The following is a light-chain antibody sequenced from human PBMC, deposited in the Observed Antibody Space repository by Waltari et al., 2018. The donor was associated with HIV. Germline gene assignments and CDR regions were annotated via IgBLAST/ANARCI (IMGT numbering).Light chain of an antibody. CDR2: GDS. J-gene: IGLJ1*01. CDR1: SSNIGAGYN. V-gene: IGLV1-40*01. CDR3: QSYDSSLRGSV. Sequence: QSVLTQPPSVSGAPGQTVTISCTGSSSNIGAGYNVHWYQQLPGTSPKLLIYGDSNRPSGVPDRFAGSKSGTSASLAISGLQAEDEADYYCQSYDSSLRGSVFGTGTKVTVL.